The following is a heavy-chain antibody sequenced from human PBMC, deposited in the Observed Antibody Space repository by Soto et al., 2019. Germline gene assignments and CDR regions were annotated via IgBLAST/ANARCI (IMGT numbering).Heavy chain of an antibody. CDR1: GYTFTSYY. J-gene: IGHJ6*02. Sequence: GASVKVSCKASGYTFTSYYMHWVRQAPGQGLEWMGIINPIGGRTTYAQKFQDRVTMTRDKSTSTLYMELSSLRSEDTAVYYCARGGPAASSYYYNYGMDLWGQGTTVTVSS. CDR2: INPIGGRT. D-gene: IGHD6-13*01. CDR3: ARGGPAASSYYYNYGMDL. V-gene: IGHV1-46*01.